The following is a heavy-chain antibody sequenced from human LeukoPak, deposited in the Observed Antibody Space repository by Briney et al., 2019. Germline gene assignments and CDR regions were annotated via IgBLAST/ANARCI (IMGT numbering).Heavy chain of an antibody. CDR1: GGSFSGHY. J-gene: IGHJ4*02. CDR3: VRNFDY. V-gene: IGHV4-34*01. Sequence: SETLSLTCVVYGGSFSGHYWSWIRQPPGKGLEWIGDTNQSGRANYNPSLKSQVTISIDTSKNQFSLNLNSVTAADTAVYYCVRNFDYWGQGTLVTVSS. CDR2: TNQSGRA.